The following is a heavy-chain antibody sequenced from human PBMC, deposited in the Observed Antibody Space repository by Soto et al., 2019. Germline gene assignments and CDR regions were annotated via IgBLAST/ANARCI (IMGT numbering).Heavy chain of an antibody. D-gene: IGHD4-17*01. J-gene: IGHJ6*02. Sequence: GESLKLSCKGSGYSFTSYWIGWVRQMPGKGLEWMGIIHPGDSDTRYSPSFQGQVTISADKSISTAYLQWSSLKASDTAMYYCERWGLGDYTYYCYYGMDVWGQGTKVTVSS. V-gene: IGHV5-51*01. CDR3: ERWGLGDYTYYCYYGMDV. CDR1: GYSFTSYW. CDR2: IHPGDSDT.